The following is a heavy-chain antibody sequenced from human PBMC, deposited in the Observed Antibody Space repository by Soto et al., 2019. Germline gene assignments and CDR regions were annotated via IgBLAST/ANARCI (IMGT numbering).Heavy chain of an antibody. J-gene: IGHJ4*02. CDR1: GGSISSDGYS. D-gene: IGHD6-13*01. CDR3: ASSHAGAHITAAVH. V-gene: IGHV4-30-2*01. Sequence: QLQLQESGSGLVKPSQTLSLTCAVSGGSISSDGYSWSWIRQPPGKGLEWIGYIYHSGSTHYNPSLKNRGTISVDRSKTQFSLKLSSVTAADTAVYYCASSHAGAHITAAVHWGQGTLVTVSS. CDR2: IYHSGST.